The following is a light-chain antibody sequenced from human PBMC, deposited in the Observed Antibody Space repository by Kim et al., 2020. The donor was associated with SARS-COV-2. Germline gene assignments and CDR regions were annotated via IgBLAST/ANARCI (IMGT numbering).Light chain of an antibody. V-gene: IGLV3-1*01. J-gene: IGLJ3*02. Sequence: VSHGKPANNPCSRDKLGATYAFWYQQRPGQSPVLVIYQDSKRPSGIPERFSGSNSGNTATLTISGTQAMDEADYYGQAWDSSTAVFGGGTQLTVL. CDR3: QAWDSSTAV. CDR1: KLGATY. CDR2: QDS.